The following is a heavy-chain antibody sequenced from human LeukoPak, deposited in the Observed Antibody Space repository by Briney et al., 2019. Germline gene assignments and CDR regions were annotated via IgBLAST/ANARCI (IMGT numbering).Heavy chain of an antibody. J-gene: IGHJ4*02. Sequence: GGSLRLSCAASGFTFSSYAMSWVRQAPEEGLEWVSAISGSGGSTYYADSVKGRFTISRDNSKNTLYLQMSSLRAEDTAVYYGVKGRNPRWLQSRNFDYWGQGTLVTVFS. CDR2: ISGSGGST. CDR1: GFTFSSYA. CDR3: VKGRNPRWLQSRNFDY. D-gene: IGHD5-24*01. V-gene: IGHV3-23*01.